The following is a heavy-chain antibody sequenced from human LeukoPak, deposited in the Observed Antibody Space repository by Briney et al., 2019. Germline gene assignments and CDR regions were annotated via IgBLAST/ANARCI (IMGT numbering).Heavy chain of an antibody. D-gene: IGHD6-19*01. Sequence: GGSLRLYCRGSGYSLTCYCVAWVPQMPGKGLEWMGVIFLGDSDTTYSPSFQGQVTISADRSISTAYLQWSSLKTSDTAMYYCASLRTVAVRDFDFWGQGTLVTVSS. CDR2: IFLGDSDT. CDR3: ASLRTVAVRDFDF. J-gene: IGHJ4*02. CDR1: GYSLTCYC. V-gene: IGHV5-51*01.